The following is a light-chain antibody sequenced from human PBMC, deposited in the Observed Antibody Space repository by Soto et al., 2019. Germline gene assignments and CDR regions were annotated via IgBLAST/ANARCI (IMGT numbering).Light chain of an antibody. CDR1: SSDVGIFNY. CDR2: EVN. Sequence: QSVLTQPPSSSGSHGQSVTISCTGTSSDVGIFNYVSWYQQHPDQATKLLIFEVNKRPSGVPDRFSASKSGNTASLTVSGLQAEDEADYYCCSYAGSNTLIFGGGTKLTVL. J-gene: IGLJ2*01. V-gene: IGLV2-8*01. CDR3: CSYAGSNTLI.